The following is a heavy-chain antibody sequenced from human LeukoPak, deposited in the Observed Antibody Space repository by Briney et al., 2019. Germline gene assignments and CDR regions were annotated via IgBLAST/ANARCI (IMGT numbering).Heavy chain of an antibody. CDR1: GGPISSYY. D-gene: IGHD2-2*02. Sequence: SETLSLTCTVSGGPISSYYWSWIRQPPGKGLEWIGYIYYSGSTNYNPSLKSRVTISVDTSKNQFSLKLSSVTAADTAVYYCVRGRGYCSSTSCYTVFDYWGQGTLVTVSS. CDR3: VRGRGYCSSTSCYTVFDY. J-gene: IGHJ4*02. V-gene: IGHV4-59*01. CDR2: IYYSGST.